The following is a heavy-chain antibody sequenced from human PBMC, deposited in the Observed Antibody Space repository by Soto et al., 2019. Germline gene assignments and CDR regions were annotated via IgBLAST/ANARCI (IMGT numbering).Heavy chain of an antibody. D-gene: IGHD5-12*01. CDR2: IYPVDSDT. CDR3: ARHANGYNLDY. V-gene: IGHV5-51*07. CDR1: GYSFPIYW. Sequence: GEALQISCKVAGYSFPIYWIGWGHQMPGKGLELMGIIYPVDSDTRYSPSFQGQVTISADKSISTAYLQWSSLKASDTAMYYCARHANGYNLDYWGQGTLVTVSS. J-gene: IGHJ4*02.